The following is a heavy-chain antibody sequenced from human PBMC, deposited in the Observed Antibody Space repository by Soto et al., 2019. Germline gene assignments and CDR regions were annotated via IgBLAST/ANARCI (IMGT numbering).Heavy chain of an antibody. CDR3: ARIGWGGDS. CDR1: GGSARTGSYH. Sequence: KPSETLSLTCSVSGGSARTGSYHWSWIRQPPGKGLEWIGFIPNNGSPDYNPSLKSRVVVSIDRSKNQFSLKVNSVTAADTAVYFCARIGWGGDSRGQGALVTVSS. D-gene: IGHD7-27*01. J-gene: IGHJ4*02. V-gene: IGHV4-61*01. CDR2: IPNNGSP.